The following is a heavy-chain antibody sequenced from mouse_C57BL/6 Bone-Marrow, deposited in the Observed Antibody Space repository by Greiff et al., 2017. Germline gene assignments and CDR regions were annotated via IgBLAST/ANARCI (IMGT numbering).Heavy chain of an antibody. CDR1: GYAFSSYW. Sequence: VKLLESGAELVKPGASVKISCKASGYAFSSYWMNWVKQRPGKGLEWIGQIYPGDGDTNYNGKFKGKATLTADKSSSTAYMQLSSLTSEDSAVYFCARTTVVATDFDYWGQGTTLTVSS. CDR3: ARTTVVATDFDY. CDR2: IYPGDGDT. D-gene: IGHD1-1*01. V-gene: IGHV1-80*01. J-gene: IGHJ2*01.